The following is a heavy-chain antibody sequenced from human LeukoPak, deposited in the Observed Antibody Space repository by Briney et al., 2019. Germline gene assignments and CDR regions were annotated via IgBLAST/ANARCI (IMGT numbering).Heavy chain of an antibody. CDR1: GGSISSYY. CDR3: ARTRRNVVVTALLTETNWFDP. Sequence: SETLSLTCTVSGGSISSYYWSWIRQPPGKGLEWIGYIYYSGSTNYNPSLKSRVTISVDTSKNQFSLKLSSVTAADTAVYYCARTRRNVVVTALLTETNWFDPWGQGTLVTVSS. CDR2: IYYSGST. V-gene: IGHV4-59*01. J-gene: IGHJ5*02. D-gene: IGHD2-21*02.